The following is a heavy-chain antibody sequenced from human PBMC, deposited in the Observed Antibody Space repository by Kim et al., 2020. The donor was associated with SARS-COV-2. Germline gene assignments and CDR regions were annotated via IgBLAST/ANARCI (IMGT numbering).Heavy chain of an antibody. CDR1: GFTFSDYY. V-gene: IGHV3-11*01. CDR2: ISSSGSTI. CDR3: ARDRGRTPIAAAGTGLNYFDY. Sequence: GGSLRLSCAASGFTFSDYYMSWIRQAPGKGLEWVSYISSSGSTIYYADSVKGRFTISRDNAKNSLYLQMNSLRAEDTAVYYCARDRGRTPIAAAGTGLNYFDYWGQGTLVTVSS. J-gene: IGHJ4*02. D-gene: IGHD6-13*01.